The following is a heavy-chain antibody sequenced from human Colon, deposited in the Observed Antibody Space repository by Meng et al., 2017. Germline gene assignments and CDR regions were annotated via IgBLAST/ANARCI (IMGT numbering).Heavy chain of an antibody. Sequence: LDEVGQGVVQPSGPLSLPCLVFGDSISSDVWWSWVRQPPGKGLEWIGEVYHRGDTNYNPSLKSRVVISVDRSKNQFSLNLSSVTAADTAVYYCGRDQGRQLINHWGQGTLVTVSS. J-gene: IGHJ4*02. D-gene: IGHD1-1*01. CDR2: VYHRGDT. V-gene: IGHV4-4*02. CDR1: GDSISSDVW. CDR3: GRDQGRQLINH.